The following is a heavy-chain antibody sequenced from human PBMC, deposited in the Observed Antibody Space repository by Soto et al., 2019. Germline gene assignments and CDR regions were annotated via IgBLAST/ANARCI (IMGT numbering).Heavy chain of an antibody. CDR2: IDWDDDK. CDR3: ARIRMDDFWSGYPYYFDY. D-gene: IGHD3-3*01. Sequence: SGPTLVNPTQTLTLTCTFSGFSLSTSGMCVSWIRQPPGKALEWLALIDWDDDKYYSTSLKTRLTISKDTSKNQVVLTMTNMDPVDTATYYCARIRMDDFWSGYPYYFDYWGQGTLVTVSS. V-gene: IGHV2-70*01. J-gene: IGHJ4*02. CDR1: GFSLSTSGMC.